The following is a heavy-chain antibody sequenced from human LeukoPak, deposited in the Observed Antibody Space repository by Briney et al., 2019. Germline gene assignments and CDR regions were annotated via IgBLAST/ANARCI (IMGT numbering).Heavy chain of an antibody. CDR3: ASGHGSPFDY. CDR2: IYYSGST. CDR1: GGSVSSGSYY. Sequence: SETLSLTCTVSGGSVSSGSYYWSWIRQPPGKGLEWIGYIYYSGSTNYNPSLKSRVIISVDTSKNQFSLKLSSVTAADTAVYYCASGHGSPFDYWGQGTLVTVSS. J-gene: IGHJ4*02. V-gene: IGHV4-61*01. D-gene: IGHD3-10*01.